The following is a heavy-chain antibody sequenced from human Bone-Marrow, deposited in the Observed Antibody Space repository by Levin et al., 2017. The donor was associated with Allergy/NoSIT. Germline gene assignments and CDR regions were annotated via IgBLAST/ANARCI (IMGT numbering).Heavy chain of an antibody. Sequence: SGPTLVKPTQTLTLTCRFSGFSLTDTGMAVGWIRQPPGKALEWLALISWNNDKRYRPSLKTRLTITKDTSQSHVVLTLTNMDPSDTATYYCAHQHSNVARYFDYWGQGTLVTVSS. V-gene: IGHV2-5*01. CDR2: ISWNNDK. CDR1: GFSLTDTGMA. CDR3: AHQHSNVARYFDY. D-gene: IGHD5-18*01. J-gene: IGHJ4*02.